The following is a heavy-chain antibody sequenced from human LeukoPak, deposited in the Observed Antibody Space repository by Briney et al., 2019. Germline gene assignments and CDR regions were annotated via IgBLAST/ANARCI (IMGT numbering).Heavy chain of an antibody. CDR2: INYCGSA. D-gene: IGHD5-12*01. J-gene: IGHJ6*02. CDR3: ARGESKRYSGYDYYVMDV. V-gene: IGHV4-59*01. CDR1: GGSISSYY. Sequence: PSETLSLTCTVSGGSISSYYWSWIRQPPGKGLEGIGYINYCGSANYNPSLKRRVTISVDTSKNQFSLKVSSVTAADTAVYYCARGESKRYSGYDYYVMDVWGQGTTVTVSS.